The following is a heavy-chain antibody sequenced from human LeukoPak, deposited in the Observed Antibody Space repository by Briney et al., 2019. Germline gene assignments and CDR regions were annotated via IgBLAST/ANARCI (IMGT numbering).Heavy chain of an antibody. Sequence: SETLSLTCTVSGDSVSNYYWSWVRQPAGKGLEWIGRIFTTGSTDYNPSLRSRVTMSRDKSKNQLFLKLTSVTAADTAVCYCARASDSILSYYYHMDLWGKGITVTVSS. CDR3: ARASDSILSYYYHMDL. D-gene: IGHD3-22*01. CDR2: IFTTGST. V-gene: IGHV4-4*07. J-gene: IGHJ6*03. CDR1: GDSVSNYY.